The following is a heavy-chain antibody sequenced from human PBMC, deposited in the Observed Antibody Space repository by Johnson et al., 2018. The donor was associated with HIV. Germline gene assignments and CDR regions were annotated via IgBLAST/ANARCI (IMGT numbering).Heavy chain of an antibody. CDR3: ARDHSSGPDAFDI. V-gene: IGHV3-30*03. J-gene: IGHJ3*02. CDR1: GFTFSSYG. D-gene: IGHD6-19*01. CDR2: ISFDGSNK. Sequence: QVQLVESGGGVVQRGRSLRLSCAASGFTFSSYGMHWVRQAPGKGLEWVAVISFDGSNKYYADSVKGRFTISRDNSKNTLYLQMNSLRAEDTAVFYCARDHSSGPDAFDIWGQGTMVTVSS.